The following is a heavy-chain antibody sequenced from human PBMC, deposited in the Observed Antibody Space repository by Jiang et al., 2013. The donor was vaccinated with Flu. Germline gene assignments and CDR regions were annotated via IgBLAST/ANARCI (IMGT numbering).Heavy chain of an antibody. CDR2: INPNSGGT. J-gene: IGHJ4*02. CDR3: ARAEYYDSSGYLFDY. D-gene: IGHD3-22*01. V-gene: IGHV1-2*02. Sequence: SGAEVKKPGASVKVSCKASGYTFTGYYMHWVRQAPGQGLEWMGWINPNSGGTNYAQKFQGRVTMTRDTSISTAYMELSRLRSDDTAVYYCARAEYYDSSGYLFDYWGQGTLVTVSS. CDR1: GYTFTGYY.